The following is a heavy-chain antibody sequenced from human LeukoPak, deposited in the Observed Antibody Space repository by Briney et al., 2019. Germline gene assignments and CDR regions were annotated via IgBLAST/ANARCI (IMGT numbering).Heavy chain of an antibody. CDR3: GRAPRPVAWNWFDP. D-gene: IGHD2-15*01. Sequence: GGSLRLSCRTSGFTFADYALSWFRQAPGKGLEWVGFIRSKAYGGTTECAASVKDRFTILRDDSTSTVYLQMKSLKIEDTAVYYCGRAPRPVAWNWFDPWGQGTLVTVSS. V-gene: IGHV3-49*03. CDR1: GFTFADYA. CDR2: IRSKAYGGTT. J-gene: IGHJ5*02.